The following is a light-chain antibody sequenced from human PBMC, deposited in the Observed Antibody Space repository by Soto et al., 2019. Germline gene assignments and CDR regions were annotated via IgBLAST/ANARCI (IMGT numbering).Light chain of an antibody. Sequence: QSVLTQPASVSGSPGQSIAISCTGTSRDVGSYNLVSWYQQHPGKAPKVMIYEGSKRPSGVSDRFSGSKSGNTASLTISGLQADDEAAYYCCSYAGSSTYVFGTGTKLTVL. CDR1: SRDVGSYNL. V-gene: IGLV2-23*01. CDR2: EGS. J-gene: IGLJ1*01. CDR3: CSYAGSSTYV.